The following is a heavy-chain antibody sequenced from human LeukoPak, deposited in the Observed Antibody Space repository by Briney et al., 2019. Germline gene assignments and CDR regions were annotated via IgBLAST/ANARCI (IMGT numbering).Heavy chain of an antibody. V-gene: IGHV3-21*04. CDR3: ARDRGIALPLRTELDY. Sequence: GGSLRLSCAASGFTFSSYSMNWVRQAPGKGLEWVSSISSSSSYIYYADSVKGRFTISRDNAKNSLYLQMNSLRAEDTAVYYCARDRGIALPLRTELDYWGQGTLVTVSS. J-gene: IGHJ4*02. CDR2: ISSSSSYI. D-gene: IGHD2-21*01. CDR1: GFTFSSYS.